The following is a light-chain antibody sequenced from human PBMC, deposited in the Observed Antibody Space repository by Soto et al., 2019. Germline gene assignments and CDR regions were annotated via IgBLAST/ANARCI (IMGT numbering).Light chain of an antibody. CDR2: ATS. Sequence: DVQMTQSTSSLSAFVGDSVTITCRASQGIATHLAWFQQKPGKVPKLLIYATSTMQSGVSSRFSGSGSGTYITLTINSLQPEDVGTYYCQKYNSAPLTFGGGTKVEIK. V-gene: IGKV1-27*01. CDR1: QGIATH. CDR3: QKYNSAPLT. J-gene: IGKJ4*01.